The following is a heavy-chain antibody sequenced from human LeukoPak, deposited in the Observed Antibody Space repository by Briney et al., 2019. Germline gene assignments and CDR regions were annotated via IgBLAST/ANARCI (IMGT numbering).Heavy chain of an antibody. CDR3: AKVPPSYYYDSSGYYWGYY. D-gene: IGHD3-22*01. CDR1: GFTFSSYA. V-gene: IGHV3-23*01. CDR2: ISGSGGST. J-gene: IGHJ4*02. Sequence: GGSLRLSCAASGFTFSSYAMSWVRQAPGKGLEWVSAISGSGGSTYYADSVKGRFTISRDNSKNTLYLQMNSLRAEDTAVYYCAKVPPSYYYDSSGYYWGYYWGQGTLVTVSS.